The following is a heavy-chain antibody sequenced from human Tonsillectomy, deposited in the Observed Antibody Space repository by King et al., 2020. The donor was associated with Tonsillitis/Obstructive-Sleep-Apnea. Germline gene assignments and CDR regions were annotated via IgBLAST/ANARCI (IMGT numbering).Heavy chain of an antibody. J-gene: IGHJ4*02. CDR2: VWSEGTIK. D-gene: IGHD6-6*01. CDR3: SRDESARQFDY. V-gene: IGHV3-33*01. CDR1: GFTFSGYG. Sequence: VQLVESGGGVVQPGRSLRLSCAASGFTFSGYGMHWIRQAPGKGLEWVAVVWSEGTIKYYADSVKGRFTISRDNSKNTLYLEMNSLRAEDTAVYYCSRDESARQFDYWGQGTLVTVSS.